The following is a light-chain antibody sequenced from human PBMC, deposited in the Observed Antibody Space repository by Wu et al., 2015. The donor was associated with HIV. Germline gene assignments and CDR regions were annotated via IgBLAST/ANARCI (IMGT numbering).Light chain of an antibody. V-gene: IGKV3-20*01. Sequence: EIVLTQSPGTLSLSPGERVTLSCRASESVSSDYLAWYQQKPGQAPRLLIYGASSRATGIPDRFSGTGSGTDFTLTISRLEPEDFVVYYCQQYNNWPRTFGQGTKVDIK. CDR2: GAS. J-gene: IGKJ1*01. CDR3: QQYNNWPRT. CDR1: ESVSSDY.